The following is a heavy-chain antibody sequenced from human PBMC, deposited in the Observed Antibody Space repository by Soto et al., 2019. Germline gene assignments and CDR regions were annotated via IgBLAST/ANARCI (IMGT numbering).Heavy chain of an antibody. Sequence: SETLSLTCTVSGGSISSISNHYCSWIRLPPGKGLEWIGYISYSGYTSYNPSLKSRVTISVDTSKNQFSLKLSSVTAADTAVYYCARVAYYDSSGYYFDYWGQGTLVTVSS. D-gene: IGHD3-22*01. J-gene: IGHJ4*02. CDR3: ARVAYYDSSGYYFDY. CDR2: ISYSGYT. CDR1: GGSISSISNHY. V-gene: IGHV4-61*05.